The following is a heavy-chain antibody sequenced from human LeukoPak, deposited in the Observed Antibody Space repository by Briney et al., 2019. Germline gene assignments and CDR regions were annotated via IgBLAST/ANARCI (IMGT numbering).Heavy chain of an antibody. J-gene: IGHJ4*02. CDR1: GGSFSGYY. V-gene: IGHV4-34*01. Sequence: SETLSLTYAVYGGSFSGYYWSWIRQPPGKGLEWIREINHSGSTYYNPSLKSRVTISVDTSKNQFSLKLSSVTAADTAVYYCARSRRDIAGSEGIRLYYFDSWGQGTLVTVSS. CDR2: INHSGST. CDR3: ARSRRDIAGSEGIRLYYFDS. D-gene: IGHD2-15*01.